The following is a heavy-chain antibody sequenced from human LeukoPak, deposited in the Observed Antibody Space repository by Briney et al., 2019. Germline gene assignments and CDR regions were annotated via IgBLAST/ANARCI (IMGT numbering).Heavy chain of an antibody. Sequence: PSETLSLTCAVYGGSFSGYYWSWIRQPPGKGLEWIGEINHSGSTNYNPSLKSRVTISVDTSKNQFSLKLSSVTAADTAVYYCARGRWFDSWGQGTPVTVSS. CDR2: INHSGST. J-gene: IGHJ5*01. V-gene: IGHV4-34*01. CDR1: GGSFSGYY. CDR3: ARGRWFDS.